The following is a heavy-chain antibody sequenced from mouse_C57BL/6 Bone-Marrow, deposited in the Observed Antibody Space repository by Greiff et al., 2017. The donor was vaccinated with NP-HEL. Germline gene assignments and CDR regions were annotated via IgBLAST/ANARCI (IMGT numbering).Heavy chain of an antibody. V-gene: IGHV5-17*01. D-gene: IGHD2-3*01. Sequence: EVQLVESGGGLVKPGGSLKLSCAASGFTFSDYGMHWVRQAPEKGLEWVAYISSGSSTIYYADTVKGRFTISRDNAKNTLFLQMTSLRSEDTAMYYCARRAYDGPVDYWGQGTTLTVSS. J-gene: IGHJ2*01. CDR2: ISSGSSTI. CDR3: ARRAYDGPVDY. CDR1: GFTFSDYG.